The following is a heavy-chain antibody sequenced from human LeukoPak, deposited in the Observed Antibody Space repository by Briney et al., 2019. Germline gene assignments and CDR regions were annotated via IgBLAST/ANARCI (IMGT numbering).Heavy chain of an antibody. CDR1: GFSLSGCG. Sequence: PGGSLRLSCVASGFSLSGCGMHWVRQAPGKGLEWVAAISFDGSNTYYADSVKGRFTISRGNSKNTLYLQVNSLRAEDTTVYYCARGRGNSYQYFDYWGQGTLVTVSS. CDR3: ARGRGNSYQYFDY. V-gene: IGHV3-33*01. J-gene: IGHJ4*02. D-gene: IGHD6-6*01. CDR2: ISFDGSNT.